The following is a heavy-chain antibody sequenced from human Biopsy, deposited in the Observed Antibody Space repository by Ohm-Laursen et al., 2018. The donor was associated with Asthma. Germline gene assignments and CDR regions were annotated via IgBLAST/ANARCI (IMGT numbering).Heavy chain of an antibody. CDR1: GFTFSSYA. CDR2: IYSGGTS. CDR3: ARGDSSNWSHYYFDY. Sequence: SLRLSCSASGFTFSSYAMSWVRQAPGKGQEWVSVIYSGGTSHTADSVRGRFTISRDYSKNTLYLQMHSLRAEDTAVYYCARGDSSNWSHYYFDYWGQGTLVTVSS. V-gene: IGHV3-23*03. D-gene: IGHD3-22*01. J-gene: IGHJ4*02.